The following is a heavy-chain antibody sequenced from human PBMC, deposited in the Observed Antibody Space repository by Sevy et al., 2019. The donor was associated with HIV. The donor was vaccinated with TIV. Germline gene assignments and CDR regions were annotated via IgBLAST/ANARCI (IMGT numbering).Heavy chain of an antibody. CDR1: GFTFSSYS. D-gene: IGHD1-26*01. V-gene: IGHV3-21*01. J-gene: IGHJ4*02. CDR2: ISTISSYI. CDR3: ARDEVGGSYWEFDY. Sequence: GGSLRLSCAASGFTFSSYSMNWVRQAPGKGLEWVSSISTISSYIYSADSVKGRFTISRDNAKNSLYLQMNSLRAEETAVYYCARDEVGGSYWEFDYWGQGTLVTVSS.